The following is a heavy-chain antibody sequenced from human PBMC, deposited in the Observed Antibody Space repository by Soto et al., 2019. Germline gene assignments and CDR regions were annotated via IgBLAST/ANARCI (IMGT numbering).Heavy chain of an antibody. Sequence: ASVKVSCKASGYTFTGYYMHWVRQAPGQGLEWMGWINPNSGGTNYAQKFQGRVTMTRDTSISTAYMELSRLRSDDTAVYYCARGMVAATLYHWFDPWGQGTLVTVSS. D-gene: IGHD2-15*01. J-gene: IGHJ5*02. CDR3: ARGMVAATLYHWFDP. CDR1: GYTFTGYY. CDR2: INPNSGGT. V-gene: IGHV1-2*02.